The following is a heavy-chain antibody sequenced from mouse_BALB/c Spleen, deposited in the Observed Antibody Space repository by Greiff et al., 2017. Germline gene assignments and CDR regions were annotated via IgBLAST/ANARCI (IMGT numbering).Heavy chain of an antibody. V-gene: IGHV1-54*01. CDR3: ARVTTVVRDY. D-gene: IGHD1-1*01. J-gene: IGHJ2*01. CDR1: GYAFTNYL. Sequence: QVQLQQSGAELVRPGTSVKVSCKASGYAFTNYLIEWVKQRPGQGLEWIGVINPGSGGTNYNEKFKGKATLTADKSSSTAYMQLSSLTSYDSAVYFCARVTTVVRDYWGQGTTLTVSS. CDR2: INPGSGGT.